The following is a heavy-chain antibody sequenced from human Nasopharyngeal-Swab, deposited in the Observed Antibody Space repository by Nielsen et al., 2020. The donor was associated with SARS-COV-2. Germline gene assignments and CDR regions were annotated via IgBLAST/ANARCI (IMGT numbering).Heavy chain of an antibody. CDR2: INPSGGST. V-gene: IGHV1-46*01. CDR1: GYTFTSYH. J-gene: IGHJ4*02. D-gene: IGHD5-18*01. CDR3: ARGYSYGLAY. Sequence: ASVKVSCKASGYTFTSYHMHWVRQAPGQGLEWMGIINPSGGSTSYAQKFQGRITVARDTSTSTVYMELSSLSSEDTAVYYCARGYSYGLAYWGQGTLVTVSP.